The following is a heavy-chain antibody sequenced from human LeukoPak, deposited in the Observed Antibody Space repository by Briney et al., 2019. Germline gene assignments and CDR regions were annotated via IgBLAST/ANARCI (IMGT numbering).Heavy chain of an antibody. CDR3: ARVIQVDYDFWSGYHAVDY. CDR1: GFTFDNYG. CDR2: INWNGGST. Sequence: PGGSLRLSCAASGFTFDNYGMSWVRQAPGKGLEWVSGINWNGGSTGYADSVKGRFTISRDNAKNSLYLQMNSLRAEDTALYYCARVIQVDYDFWSGYHAVDYWGQGTLVTVSS. J-gene: IGHJ4*02. V-gene: IGHV3-20*04. D-gene: IGHD3-3*01.